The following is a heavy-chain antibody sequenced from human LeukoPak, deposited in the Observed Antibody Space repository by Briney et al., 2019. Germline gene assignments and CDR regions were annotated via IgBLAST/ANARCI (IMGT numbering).Heavy chain of an antibody. V-gene: IGHV4-59*08. J-gene: IGHJ4*02. CDR1: GGSISSYY. CDR2: ISDIGSI. Sequence: KTSETLSLTCTVSGGSISSYYWSWIRQPPGKGLEWTAYISDIGSINYNPSLKSRVTISLDTSKNQFSLKLSSVTAADTAVCYCAGHHPRNTVDFWGQGTLVTVSS. D-gene: IGHD2-8*02. CDR3: AGHHPRNTVDF.